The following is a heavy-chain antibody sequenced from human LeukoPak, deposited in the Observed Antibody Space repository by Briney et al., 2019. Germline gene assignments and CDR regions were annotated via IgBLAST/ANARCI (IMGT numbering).Heavy chain of an antibody. J-gene: IGHJ4*02. V-gene: IGHV4-4*07. CDR1: GGSISSYY. Sequence: SETLSLTCTVSGGSISSYYWSWIRQPAGKGLEWIGRIYTSGSTNYNPSLKSRVTMSVDTSKNQFSLKLSPVTAADTAVYYCARCPYYYDSSGYLYFDYWGQGTLVTVSS. CDR2: IYTSGST. CDR3: ARCPYYYDSSGYLYFDY. D-gene: IGHD3-22*01.